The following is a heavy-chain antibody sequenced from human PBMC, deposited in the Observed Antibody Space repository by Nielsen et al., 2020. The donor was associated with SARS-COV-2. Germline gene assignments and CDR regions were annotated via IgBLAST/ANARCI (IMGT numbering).Heavy chain of an antibody. CDR3: AAGTIAAAALGFYYYYGMDV. V-gene: IGHV1-2*06. D-gene: IGHD6-13*01. CDR2: INPNSGGT. CDR1: GYTFTGYY. Sequence: ASVKVSCKASGYTFTGYYMHWVRQAPGQGLEWMGRINPNSGGTNYSQKFQGRVTITRDTSASTAYMELSSLRSEDTAVYYCAAGTIAAAALGFYYYYGMDVWGQGTTVTVSS. J-gene: IGHJ6*02.